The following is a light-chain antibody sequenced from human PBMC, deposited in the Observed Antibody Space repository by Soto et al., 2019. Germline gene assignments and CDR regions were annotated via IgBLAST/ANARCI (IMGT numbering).Light chain of an antibody. CDR2: DVS. V-gene: IGLV2-14*01. Sequence: QSALTQPASVSGSPGQSITISCTATSSDVGGYNQVSWYQQHPGKAPKPMIYDVSNRPSGVSNRFSGSKSGNTASLTISGLQAEDEADYYCSSYTTSRTLLFGGGTKLTVL. CDR3: SSYTTSRTLL. CDR1: SSDVGGYNQ. J-gene: IGLJ2*01.